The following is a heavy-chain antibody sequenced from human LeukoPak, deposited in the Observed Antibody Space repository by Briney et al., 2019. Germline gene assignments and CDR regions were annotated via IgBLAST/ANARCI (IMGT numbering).Heavy chain of an antibody. V-gene: IGHV3-23*01. J-gene: IGHJ3*02. CDR3: AKVEGGSGSYAFDI. Sequence: PGGSLRLSCAASGFTFTTYAMTWVRQAPGKGLEWVSSISGSGSSTLYADSVKGRCTISRDNSKNTLYLQMNSLRAEDTAVYYCAKVEGGSGSYAFDIWGQGTMVTVSS. CDR1: GFTFTTYA. D-gene: IGHD3-10*01. CDR2: ISGSGSST.